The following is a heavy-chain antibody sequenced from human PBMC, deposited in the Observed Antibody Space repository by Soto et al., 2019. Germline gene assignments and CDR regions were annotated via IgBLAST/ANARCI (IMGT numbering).Heavy chain of an antibody. Sequence: ASVKVSCKASGYTFTSYDINWVRQATGQGLEWMGWMNLNSGNTGYAQKFQGRVTMTRNTSISTAYMELSSLRSEDTAVYYCARGMMVRGVDPGVYYYYYGMDVWGQGTTVTVSS. CDR3: ARGMMVRGVDPGVYYYYYGMDV. J-gene: IGHJ6*02. V-gene: IGHV1-8*01. D-gene: IGHD3-10*01. CDR2: MNLNSGNT. CDR1: GYTFTSYD.